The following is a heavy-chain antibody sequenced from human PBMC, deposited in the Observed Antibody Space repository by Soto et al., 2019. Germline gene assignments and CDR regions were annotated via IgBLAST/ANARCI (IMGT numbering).Heavy chain of an antibody. CDR2: ISHDGSNQ. J-gene: IGHJ4*02. CDR1: GFTLRTSG. V-gene: IGHV3-30*18. D-gene: IGHD6-25*01. Sequence: GGSLRLSCVASGFTLRTSGMHWVRQAQSKGLEWVAVISHDGSNQFYAESVKGRFTISRDNSKNMLYLQMNSLRADDSAVYFCAKDSSAAFDYWGQGTVVTVSS. CDR3: AKDSSAAFDY.